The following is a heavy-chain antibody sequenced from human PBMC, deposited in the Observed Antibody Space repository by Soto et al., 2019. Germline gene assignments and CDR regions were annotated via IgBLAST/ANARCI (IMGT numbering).Heavy chain of an antibody. CDR3: ARDVRAVAIYYYYGMDV. CDR1: GGTFSSYT. Sequence: SVKVSCKASGGTFSSYTISWVRQAPGQRLEWMGRIIPILGIANYAQKFQGRVTITADKSTSTAYMELSSLRSEDTAVYYCARDVRAVAIYYYYGMDVWGQGTTVTVSS. CDR2: IIPILGIA. V-gene: IGHV1-69*04. D-gene: IGHD6-19*01. J-gene: IGHJ6*02.